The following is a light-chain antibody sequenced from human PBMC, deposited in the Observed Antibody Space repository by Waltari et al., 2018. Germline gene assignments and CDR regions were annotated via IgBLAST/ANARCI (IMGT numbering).Light chain of an antibody. CDR2: EVS. Sequence: QSALTQPASVSGSPGQSITISCTGTSSDVGSYNLVSWYPQHPGKAPKVMIYEVSKRPSGVSNRFSGSKSGNTASLTISGRQAEDEADYYCCSYAGSSTHVVFGGGTKLTVL. J-gene: IGLJ2*01. V-gene: IGLV2-23*02. CDR3: CSYAGSSTHVV. CDR1: SSDVGSYNL.